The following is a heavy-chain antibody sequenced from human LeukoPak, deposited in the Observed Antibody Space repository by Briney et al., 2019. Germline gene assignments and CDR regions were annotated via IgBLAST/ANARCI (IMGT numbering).Heavy chain of an antibody. CDR1: GFTVSTNY. CDR2: IHRDGST. D-gene: IGHD1-26*01. V-gene: IGHV3-66*01. CDR3: ARSGAFNYGMDV. Sequence: GGSLRLSCAVSGFTVSTNYMSWVRQAPGKGLEWVSIIHRDGSTYYADSVKGRSTTSRDNSKNTLYLQMNSLRAEDTAVYYCARSGAFNYGMDVWGQGTTVTVSS. J-gene: IGHJ6*02.